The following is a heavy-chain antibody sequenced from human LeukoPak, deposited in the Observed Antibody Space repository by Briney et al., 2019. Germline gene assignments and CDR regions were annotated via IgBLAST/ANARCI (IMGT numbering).Heavy chain of an antibody. D-gene: IGHD7-27*01. V-gene: IGHV4-59*11. CDR2: INYSGST. CDR3: ARASSGPYYFDF. Sequence: SETLSLICTVSGGSISSHYWSWIRQSPGKGLEWIGYINYSGSTNYNPSLQSRVTISVDTSKNQFSLKVTSVTAADTAVYYCARASSGPYYFDFWGQGTLVTVSS. CDR1: GGSISSHY. J-gene: IGHJ4*02.